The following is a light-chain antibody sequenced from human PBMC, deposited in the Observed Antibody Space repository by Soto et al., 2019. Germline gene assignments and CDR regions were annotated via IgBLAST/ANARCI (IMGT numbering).Light chain of an antibody. Sequence: QSVLTQPPSVSRAPGQRVTISCTGSSSNIGAGYDVHWYQQLPGAAPKLLIYVNSNRPSGVPDRFSGSKSGTSASLAITGLQAEDEPDYYCQSYDSSLSVVFGGGTKLTVL. CDR2: VNS. CDR1: SSNIGAGYD. J-gene: IGLJ2*01. V-gene: IGLV1-40*01. CDR3: QSYDSSLSVV.